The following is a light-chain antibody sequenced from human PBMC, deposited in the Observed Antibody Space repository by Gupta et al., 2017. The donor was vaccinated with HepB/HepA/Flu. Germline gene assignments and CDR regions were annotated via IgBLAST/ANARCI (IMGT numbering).Light chain of an antibody. CDR3: HQEVNSPIT. V-gene: IGKV3D-20*01. J-gene: IGKJ5*01. Sequence: EIVLTQSPATLSLSPGERATLSCGASQSVAGNFLAWYQKKPGLAPRLVIYDASNRATGIPDRFSDSGSGTEFTLTISRREPEDFAMYYCHQEVNSPITFGQGTLLDIK. CDR1: QSVAGNF. CDR2: DAS.